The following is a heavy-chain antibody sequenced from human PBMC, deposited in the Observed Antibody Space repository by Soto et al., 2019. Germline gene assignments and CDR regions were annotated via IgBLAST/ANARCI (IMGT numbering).Heavy chain of an antibody. J-gene: IGHJ4*02. D-gene: IGHD6-19*01. CDR1: GYTFTTYL. CDR3: ARGEYASGPTIDY. Sequence: ASVKVSCKASGYTFTTYLIHWVRQAPGQGLEWMGWICAGGGNTIYSQEFQDRVSITKDTSATTAYMELNSLTSDDTAVYYCARGEYASGPTIDYWGQGTLVTVSS. V-gene: IGHV1-3*01. CDR2: ICAGGGNT.